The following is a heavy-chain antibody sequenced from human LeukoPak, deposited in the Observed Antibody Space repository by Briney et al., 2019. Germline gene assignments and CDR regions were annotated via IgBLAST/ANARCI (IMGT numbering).Heavy chain of an antibody. Sequence: SETLSLTCAVYGGSFSGYYWSWIRQPPGKGLEWIGEINHSGSTNYNPSLKSRVTISVDKSKNQFSLKLSSVTAADTAVYYCARRLRAKNGSGSYFPHWFDPWGQGTLVTVSS. V-gene: IGHV4-34*01. J-gene: IGHJ5*02. CDR1: GGSFSGYY. D-gene: IGHD3-10*01. CDR2: INHSGST. CDR3: ARRLRAKNGSGSYFPHWFDP.